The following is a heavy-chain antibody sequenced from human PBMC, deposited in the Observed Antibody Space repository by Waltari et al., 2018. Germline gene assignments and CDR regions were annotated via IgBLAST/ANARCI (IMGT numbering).Heavy chain of an antibody. CDR3: AKGETTGWYRCFDY. V-gene: IGHV3-23*04. CDR1: GFTFTRYA. D-gene: IGHD6-19*01. J-gene: IGHJ4*02. CDR2: ITASGHIT. Sequence: EVQLVDSGGDLTQPGGSLRLPCVASGFTFTRYAMSWVRQVPGKGLEWVSSITASGHITYYADSVKGRFSISRDNSKNTVYLQMDSLRAEDTAVYHCAKGETTGWYRCFDYWGQGTQVTVSS.